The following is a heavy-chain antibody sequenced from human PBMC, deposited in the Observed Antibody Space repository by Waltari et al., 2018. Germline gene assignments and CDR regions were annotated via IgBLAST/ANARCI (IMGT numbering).Heavy chain of an antibody. Sequence: QLQLQESGPGLVKPSETLSLTCTVSGGSISSSSYYWGWIRQPPGKGLEWIGSIYYSVSTYYNPSLKSRVTISVDTSKNQFSLKLSSVTAADTAVYYCARDIIVVVPAAIYYFDYWGQGTLVTVSS. J-gene: IGHJ4*02. V-gene: IGHV4-39*07. CDR3: ARDIIVVVPAAIYYFDY. D-gene: IGHD2-2*01. CDR1: GGSISSSSYY. CDR2: IYYSVST.